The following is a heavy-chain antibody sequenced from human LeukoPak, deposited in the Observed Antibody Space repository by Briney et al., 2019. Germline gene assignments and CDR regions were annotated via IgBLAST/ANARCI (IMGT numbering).Heavy chain of an antibody. Sequence: PSETLSLTCTVSGGSISSYYWSWIRQPPGKGLEWIGYIYYSGSTNYNPSLKSRVTISVDTSKNRFSLKLSSVTAADTAVYYCARAQGDPESYYYYGMDVWGQGTTVTVSS. V-gene: IGHV4-59*01. CDR1: GGSISSYY. CDR2: IYYSGST. D-gene: IGHD3-10*01. J-gene: IGHJ6*02. CDR3: ARAQGDPESYYYYGMDV.